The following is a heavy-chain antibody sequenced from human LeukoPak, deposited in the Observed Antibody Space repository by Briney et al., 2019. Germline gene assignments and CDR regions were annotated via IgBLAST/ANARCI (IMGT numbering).Heavy chain of an antibody. Sequence: PGGSLRLSCAASGFTFSSYWMHWIRQAPGKGLVWVSRINTDGSSTSYADSVKGRFTISRDNSKNTLYLQMNTLRTADTAVYYCARERYGGYYFDYWGQGTLVAVSS. CDR1: GFTFSSYW. J-gene: IGHJ4*02. D-gene: IGHD1-26*01. V-gene: IGHV3-74*01. CDR2: INTDGSST. CDR3: ARERYGGYYFDY.